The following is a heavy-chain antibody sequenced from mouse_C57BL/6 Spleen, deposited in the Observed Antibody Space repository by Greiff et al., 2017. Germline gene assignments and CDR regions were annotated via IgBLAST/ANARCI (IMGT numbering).Heavy chain of an antibody. J-gene: IGHJ2*01. CDR3: ARRYYGSSDDY. CDR1: GYAFTNYL. D-gene: IGHD1-1*01. Sequence: VQLQQSGAELVRPGTSVKVSCKASGYAFTNYLIEWVKQRPGQGLEWIGVINPGSGGTNYNEKFKGKATLTADKSSSTAYMQLSSLTSEDSAVYFCARRYYGSSDDYWGQGTTLTVSS. V-gene: IGHV1-54*01. CDR2: INPGSGGT.